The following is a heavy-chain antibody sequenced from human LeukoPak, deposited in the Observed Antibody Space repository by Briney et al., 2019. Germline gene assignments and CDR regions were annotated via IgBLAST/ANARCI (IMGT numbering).Heavy chain of an antibody. J-gene: IGHJ4*02. Sequence: SETLSLTCAVSGGSISSSNWWSWVRQPPGKGLEWIGEIYHSGSTNYNPSLKSRVTMSVDTSQKQFSLRLTSVRAADTAVYYCARGRYLTTLGGAAAGFLDYWGQGTVVTVSS. CDR3: ARGRYLTTLGGAAAGFLDY. CDR2: IYHSGST. D-gene: IGHD6-13*01. CDR1: GGSISSSNW. V-gene: IGHV4-4*02.